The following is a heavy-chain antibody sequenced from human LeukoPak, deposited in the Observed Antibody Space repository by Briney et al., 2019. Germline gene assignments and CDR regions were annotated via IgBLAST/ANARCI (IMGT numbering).Heavy chain of an antibody. CDR1: GFTFSDYY. CDR3: ARTSGGYSYGPEGYFYYYYMDV. J-gene: IGHJ6*03. CDR2: MSSGGSTI. D-gene: IGHD5-18*01. V-gene: IGHV3-11*04. Sequence: GGSLRLSCAASGFTFSDYYMSWIRQAPGKGLEWVSYMSSGGSTIYYADSVKGRFTISRDNAKNSLYLQMNSLRVEDTAVYYCARTSGGYSYGPEGYFYYYYMDVWGKGTTVTVSS.